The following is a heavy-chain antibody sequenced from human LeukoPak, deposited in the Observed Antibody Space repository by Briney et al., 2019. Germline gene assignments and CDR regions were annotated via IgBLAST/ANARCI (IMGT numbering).Heavy chain of an antibody. Sequence: SETLSLTCAVYGGSFSGYYWSWIRQPPGKGLGWIGEINHSGSTNYNPSLKSRVTISVDASKNQFSLKLSSVTAADTAVYYCARTARYYYGSGSYPRTWWFDPWGQGTLVTVSS. J-gene: IGHJ5*02. D-gene: IGHD3-10*01. CDR2: INHSGST. CDR3: ARTARYYYGSGSYPRTWWFDP. CDR1: GGSFSGYY. V-gene: IGHV4-34*01.